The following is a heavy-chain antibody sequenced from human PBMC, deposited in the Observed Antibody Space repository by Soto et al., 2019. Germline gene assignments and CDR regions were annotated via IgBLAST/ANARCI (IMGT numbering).Heavy chain of an antibody. CDR1: GGSFSGYY. Sequence: PSETLSLTCAVYGGSFSGYYWSWIRQPPGKGLEWIGEINHSGSTNYNPSLKSRVTISVDTSKNQFSLKLSSVTAADTAVYYCARSLFDWLGVDYWGQGTLVTVSS. CDR3: ARSLFDWLGVDY. D-gene: IGHD3-9*01. J-gene: IGHJ4*02. CDR2: INHSGST. V-gene: IGHV4-34*01.